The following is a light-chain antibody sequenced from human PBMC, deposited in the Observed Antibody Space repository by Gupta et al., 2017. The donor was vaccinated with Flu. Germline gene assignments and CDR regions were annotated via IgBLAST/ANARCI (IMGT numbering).Light chain of an antibody. CDR2: AAS. CDR1: QSINTY. J-gene: IGKJ2*01. CDR3: QQSDNIPYT. V-gene: IGKV1-39*01. Sequence: PSSLSASVGDRVTITCRASQSINTYLNWYQHKPGRAPKLLIYAASSLQSGVPSTFSGSGSGTDFTLTISSLQPEDIATYYCQQSDNIPYTFGQGTKLEIK.